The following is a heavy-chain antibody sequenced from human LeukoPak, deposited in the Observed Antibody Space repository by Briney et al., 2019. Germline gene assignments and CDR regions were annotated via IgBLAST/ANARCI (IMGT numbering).Heavy chain of an antibody. D-gene: IGHD3-9*01. Sequence: PGGSLRLSCAAFGFTFSSYAMSWVRQAPGKGLEWVSAISGSGGSTYYADSVKGRFTISRDNSKNTLYLQMNSLRAEDTAVYYCAKQIRYFDWLLGVGAFDIWGQGTMVTVSS. J-gene: IGHJ3*02. CDR2: ISGSGGST. V-gene: IGHV3-23*01. CDR3: AKQIRYFDWLLGVGAFDI. CDR1: GFTFSSYA.